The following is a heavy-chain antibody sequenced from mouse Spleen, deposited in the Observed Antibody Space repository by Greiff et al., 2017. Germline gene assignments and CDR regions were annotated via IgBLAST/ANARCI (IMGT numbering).Heavy chain of an antibody. V-gene: IGHV5-4*03. CDR1: GFTFSSYA. J-gene: IGHJ1*03. D-gene: IGHD1-1*01. CDR3: ARGYYGSSRYFDV. CDR2: ISDGGSYT. Sequence: EVKLMESGGGLVKPGGSLKLSCAASGFTFSSYAMSWVRQTPEKRLEWVATISDGGSYTYYPDNVKGRFTISRDNAKNNLYLQMSHLKSEDTAMYYCARGYYGSSRYFDVWGTGTTVTVSS.